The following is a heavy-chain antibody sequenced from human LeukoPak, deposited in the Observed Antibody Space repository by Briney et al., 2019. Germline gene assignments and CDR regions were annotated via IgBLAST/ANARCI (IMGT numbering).Heavy chain of an antibody. D-gene: IGHD6-19*01. CDR2: INPNSGGT. CDR3: ARVSDGGWYYFDY. J-gene: IGHJ4*02. V-gene: IGHV1-2*02. Sequence: ASEKVSCKASGGTFSSYAISWVRQAPGQGLEWMGWINPNSGGTNYAQKFQGRVTMTRDTSISTAYMELSRLRSDDTAVYYCARVSDGGWYYFDYWGQGTLVTVSS. CDR1: GGTFSSYA.